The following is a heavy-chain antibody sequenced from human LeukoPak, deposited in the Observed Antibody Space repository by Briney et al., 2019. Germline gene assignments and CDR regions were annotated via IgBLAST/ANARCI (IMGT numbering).Heavy chain of an antibody. V-gene: IGHV5-51*01. D-gene: IGHD2-15*01. CDR3: ARQFSGVEGYYYYYYYGMDV. CDR1: GYTFTSYW. Sequence: PGESLKISCKGSGYTFTSYWIGWVRQMPGKGLEWMGLRNPADSDTRYSPSFQGQVTISADKSISTAYLQWSSLKASDTAMYYCARQFSGVEGYYYYYYYGMDVWGQGTTVTVSS. CDR2: RNPADSDT. J-gene: IGHJ6*02.